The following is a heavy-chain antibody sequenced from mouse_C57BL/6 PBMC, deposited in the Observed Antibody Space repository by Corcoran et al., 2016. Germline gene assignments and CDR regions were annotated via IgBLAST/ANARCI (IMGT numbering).Heavy chain of an antibody. CDR1: GYTVTVYY. CDR3: ARSGYGNYCDY. D-gene: IGHD2-1*01. V-gene: IGHV1-75*01. J-gene: IGHJ2*01. Sequence: QVQLQQSGRDLVKPGASVKISCTASGYTVTVYYINWVKQRPGPGLEWIGWIFPGSGSTYYNEKFKGKATLTVDKSSSTAYMLLSSLTSEDSAVYFCARSGYGNYCDYWGQGTTLRVSS. CDR2: IFPGSGST.